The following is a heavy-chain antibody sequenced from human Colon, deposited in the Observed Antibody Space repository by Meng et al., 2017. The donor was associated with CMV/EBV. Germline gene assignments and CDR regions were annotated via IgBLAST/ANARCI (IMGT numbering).Heavy chain of an antibody. CDR3: ARGGVSGYSSGLRAPNIDY. J-gene: IGHJ4*02. V-gene: IGHV3-21*01. D-gene: IGHD6-19*01. CDR1: GFTFSSYS. Sequence: GESLKISCAASGFTFSSYSMNWVRQAPGKGLEWVSSISSSSSYIYYADSVKGRFTISRDNAKNSLYLQMNSLRAEDTAVYYCARGGVSGYSSGLRAPNIDYWGQGTLVTVSS. CDR2: ISSSSSYI.